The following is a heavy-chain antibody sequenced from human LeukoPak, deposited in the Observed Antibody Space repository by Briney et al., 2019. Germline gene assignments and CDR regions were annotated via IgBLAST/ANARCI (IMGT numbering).Heavy chain of an antibody. Sequence: PSETLSLTCTVSGGSISSYYWSWIRQPPGKGLEWIGYIYYSGSTNYNPSLKGRVTISVDTSKNQFSLKLSSVTAADTAVYYCAGSCGDYPYDYWGQGTLVTVSS. CDR1: GGSISSYY. CDR2: IYYSGST. CDR3: AGSCGDYPYDY. D-gene: IGHD4-17*01. V-gene: IGHV4-59*08. J-gene: IGHJ4*02.